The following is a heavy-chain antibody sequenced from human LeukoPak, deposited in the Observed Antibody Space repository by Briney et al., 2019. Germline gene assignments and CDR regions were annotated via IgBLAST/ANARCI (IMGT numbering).Heavy chain of an antibody. D-gene: IGHD2-21*01. Sequence: SETLSLTCTVSGGSISSYYWSWIRQPPGKGLEWIGYIYYSGSTNYNPSLKSRVTISVDTSKNQFSLKLSSVTAADTAVYYCARLAIGPNAFDIWGQGTMVTVSS. V-gene: IGHV4-59*12. CDR2: IYYSGST. CDR3: ARLAIGPNAFDI. CDR1: GGSISSYY. J-gene: IGHJ3*02.